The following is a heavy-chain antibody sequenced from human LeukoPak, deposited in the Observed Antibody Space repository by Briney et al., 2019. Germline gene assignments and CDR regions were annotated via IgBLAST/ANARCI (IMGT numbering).Heavy chain of an antibody. CDR1: GFTFSSYE. D-gene: IGHD3-22*01. J-gene: IGHJ6*03. CDR3: ARTNYDSSGYYYPYYYYYYYMDV. Sequence: GGSLRLSCAASGFTFSSYEMNWVRQAPGKGLEWVSYISSSGSTIYYADSVKGRFTISRDNAKNSLYLQMNSLRAEDTAVYYCARTNYDSSGYYYPYYYYYYYMDVWGKGTTVTISS. V-gene: IGHV3-48*03. CDR2: ISSSGSTI.